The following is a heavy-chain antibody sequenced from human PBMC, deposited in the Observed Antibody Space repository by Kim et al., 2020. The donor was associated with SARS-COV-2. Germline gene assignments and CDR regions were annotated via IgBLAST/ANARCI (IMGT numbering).Heavy chain of an antibody. V-gene: IGHV3-11*01. D-gene: IGHD2-21*01. CDR3: VRDPQRKDGYNFDI. Sequence: GGSLRLSCAASGFIFSDYDMSWIRQAPGKGPEWVSHITRGGSAMFYADSVKGRFSISRDNAKNSLYLQMNSLRDEDTAVYYCVRDPQRKDGYNFDIWG. J-gene: IGHJ3*02. CDR2: ITRGGSAM. CDR1: GFIFSDYD.